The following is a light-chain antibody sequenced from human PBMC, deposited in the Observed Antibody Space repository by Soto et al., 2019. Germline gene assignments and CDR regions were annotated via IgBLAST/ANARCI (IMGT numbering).Light chain of an antibody. CDR2: GAS. CDR1: QSVSSSY. CDR3: QQDGTTLLGT. J-gene: IGKJ1*01. Sequence: SLAPCTVSSSKRERATLSCGACQSVSSSYLAWYQQKPGQAPRLLIYGASSRATGIPDRCSGSGSGTDYTLTISSLEPPDFSVYYCQQDGTTLLGTFGQRSIVDVK. V-gene: IGKV3-20*01.